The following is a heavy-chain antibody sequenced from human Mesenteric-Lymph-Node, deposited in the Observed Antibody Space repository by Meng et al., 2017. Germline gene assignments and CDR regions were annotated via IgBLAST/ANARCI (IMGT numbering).Heavy chain of an antibody. CDR1: EFTFSRYW. CDR2: INQDGSQK. Sequence: GGSLRLSCAASEFTFSRYWMSWVRQAPGKGLEWVANINQDGSQKYYVDSVKGRFTISRDNTKNSVYLQMNGLRADDTAVYYCARDNYGSSAFDIWGQGTMVTVSS. V-gene: IGHV3-7*01. J-gene: IGHJ3*02. D-gene: IGHD3-10*01. CDR3: ARDNYGSSAFDI.